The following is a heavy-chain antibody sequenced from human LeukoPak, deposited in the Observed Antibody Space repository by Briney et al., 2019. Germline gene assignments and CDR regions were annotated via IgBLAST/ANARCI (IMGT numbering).Heavy chain of an antibody. CDR2: INSDGSDT. Sequence: GGSLRLSCAASGFTFRSYWMHWVRQAPGKGLVWVSAINSDGSDTSYADDVKGRFTISRDNAKNTLYLQMNSLRAEDTAVYYCARVGIQRYFDYWGQGTLVTVSS. CDR3: ARVGIQRYFDY. CDR1: GFTFRSYW. J-gene: IGHJ4*02. D-gene: IGHD5-18*01. V-gene: IGHV3-74*01.